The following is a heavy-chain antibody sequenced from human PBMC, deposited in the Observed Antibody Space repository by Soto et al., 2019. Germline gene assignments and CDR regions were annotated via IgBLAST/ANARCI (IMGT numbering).Heavy chain of an antibody. CDR1: GFTFSSYG. D-gene: IGHD2-2*01. CDR3: AGSGVPAAMTGYYYYYYYMDV. J-gene: IGHJ6*03. Sequence: GGSLRLSCAASGFTFSSYGMHWVRQAPGKGLEWVAVISYDGSNKYYADSVKGRFTISRDNSKNTLYLQMNSLRAEDTAVYYCAGSGVPAAMTGYYYYYYYMDVWGKGTTVTVSS. V-gene: IGHV3-30*03. CDR2: ISYDGSNK.